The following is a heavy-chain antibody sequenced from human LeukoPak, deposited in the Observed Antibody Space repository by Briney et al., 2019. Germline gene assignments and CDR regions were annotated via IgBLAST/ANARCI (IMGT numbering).Heavy chain of an antibody. CDR1: GFTFSSYA. Sequence: GALRLSCAASGFTFSSYAMGWVRQAPGKGLEWVSAISGSGGSTYYADSVKGRFTISRNNAKNTLYLQMNSLRAEDTAVYFCARGNYYDSSGYTYWGQGTLVTVSS. D-gene: IGHD3-22*01. CDR2: ISGSGGST. J-gene: IGHJ4*02. CDR3: ARGNYYDSSGYTY. V-gene: IGHV3-23*01.